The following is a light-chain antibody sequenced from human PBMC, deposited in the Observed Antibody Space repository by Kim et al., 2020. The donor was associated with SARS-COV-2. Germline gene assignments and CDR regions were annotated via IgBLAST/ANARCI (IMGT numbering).Light chain of an antibody. V-gene: IGKV3-20*01. Sequence: LSPGERATLSCRASQSVSSSYLAWYQQKPGQAPRLPIYGASSRATGIPDRFSGSGSGTDFTLTISRLEPEDFAVYYCQQYGSSPLTFGQGTKLEI. CDR3: QQYGSSPLT. J-gene: IGKJ2*01. CDR2: GAS. CDR1: QSVSSSY.